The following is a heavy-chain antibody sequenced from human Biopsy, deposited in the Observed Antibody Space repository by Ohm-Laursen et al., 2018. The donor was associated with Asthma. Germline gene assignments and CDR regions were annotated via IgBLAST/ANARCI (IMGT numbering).Heavy chain of an antibody. J-gene: IGHJ3*02. Sequence: SLRLSCTAPGFVFSQSGMHWVRQAPGKGLEWVALISSDGHNKYYKDSVKGRFTISRDNSKLRLYLEINSLRVEDSAVYYCARESGQDSGGTGAFDSWGQGIMVAVSS. CDR3: ARESGQDSGGTGAFDS. CDR2: ISSDGHNK. CDR1: GFVFSQSG. V-gene: IGHV3-30*03. D-gene: IGHD4-23*01.